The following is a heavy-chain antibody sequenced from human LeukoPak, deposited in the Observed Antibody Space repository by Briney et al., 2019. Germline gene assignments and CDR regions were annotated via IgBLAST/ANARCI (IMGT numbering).Heavy chain of an antibody. D-gene: IGHD2-2*02. CDR3: AEGGFCSSTSCYRDY. CDR1: GGTFSSYA. J-gene: IGHJ4*02. V-gene: IGHV1-69*04. CDR2: IIPILGIA. Sequence: GASVKVSCKASGGTFSSYAISWVRQGPGQGLEWMGRIIPILGIANYAQKFQGRVTITADKSTSTAYMELSSLRSEDTAVYYCAEGGFCSSTSCYRDYWCQGTLVTVSS.